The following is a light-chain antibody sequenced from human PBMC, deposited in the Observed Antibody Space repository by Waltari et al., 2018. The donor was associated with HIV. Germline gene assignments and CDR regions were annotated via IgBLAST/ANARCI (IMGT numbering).Light chain of an antibody. CDR1: SSNIRAGYD. Sequence: QSVLTQPPSVSGAPGPRVTISCTGTSSNIRAGYDAQWYQHLPGTAPKLLIYGNNNRPSGVPDRFSGSKSGTSASLAITGLQTDDEADYYCQSYDSSLSGWVFGGGTKLTVL. CDR2: GNN. J-gene: IGLJ3*02. V-gene: IGLV1-40*01. CDR3: QSYDSSLSGWV.